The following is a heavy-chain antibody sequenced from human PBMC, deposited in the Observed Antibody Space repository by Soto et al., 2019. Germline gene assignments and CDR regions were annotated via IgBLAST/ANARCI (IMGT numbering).Heavy chain of an antibody. D-gene: IGHD3-16*02. J-gene: IGHJ4*02. Sequence: GGSLRLSCAASGFTFSSYWMSWVRQAPGKGLEWVANIKQDGSEKYYVDSVKGRFTISRDNAKNSPYLQMNSLRAEDTAVYYCCWGLSSFDYWGQGTLVTVSS. CDR1: GFTFSSYW. CDR2: IKQDGSEK. CDR3: CWGLSSFDY. V-gene: IGHV3-7*01.